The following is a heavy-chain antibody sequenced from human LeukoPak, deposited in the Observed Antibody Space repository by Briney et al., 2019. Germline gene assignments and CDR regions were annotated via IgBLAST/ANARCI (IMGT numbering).Heavy chain of an antibody. Sequence: ASVKVSCKASGYTFTSYGVSWVRQAPGQGLEWMGGIIPIFGTANYAQKFQGRVTITADKSTSTAYMELSSLRSEDTAAYYCARSAPNSSGWYSYYYYMDVWGKGTTVTVSS. CDR2: IIPIFGTA. CDR3: ARSAPNSSGWYSYYYYMDV. V-gene: IGHV1-69*06. J-gene: IGHJ6*03. CDR1: GYTFTSYG. D-gene: IGHD6-19*01.